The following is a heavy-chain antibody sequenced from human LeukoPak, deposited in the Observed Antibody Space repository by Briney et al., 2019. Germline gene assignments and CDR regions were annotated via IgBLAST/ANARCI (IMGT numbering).Heavy chain of an antibody. CDR1: GYTFTGYY. V-gene: IGHV1-2*02. Sequence: ASVKVSCKASGYTFTGYYMHWVRQAPGQGLEWMGWINPNSGGTNYAQKFQGRVTMTRDTSISTAYMELSRLRSDDTAVYYCARDRIRELELAGGVAFDIWGQGTMVTVSS. CDR3: ARDRIRELELAGGVAFDI. J-gene: IGHJ3*02. CDR2: INPNSGGT. D-gene: IGHD1-7*01.